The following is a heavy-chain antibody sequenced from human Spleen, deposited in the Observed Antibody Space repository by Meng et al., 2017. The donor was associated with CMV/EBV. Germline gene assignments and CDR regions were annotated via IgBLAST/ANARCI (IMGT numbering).Heavy chain of an antibody. CDR1: RFSFSESW. J-gene: IGHJ3*02. Sequence: GESLKISCAVSRFSFSESWMSWVRQAPGKGLEWVANINPDGSDKYYVDSVKGRFTISRDNTKNSLYLQMNSLRAEDTAVYYCAREAAAGTGGAFDIWGQGTMVTVSS. V-gene: IGHV3-7*01. CDR2: INPDGSDK. CDR3: AREAAAGTGGAFDI. D-gene: IGHD6-13*01.